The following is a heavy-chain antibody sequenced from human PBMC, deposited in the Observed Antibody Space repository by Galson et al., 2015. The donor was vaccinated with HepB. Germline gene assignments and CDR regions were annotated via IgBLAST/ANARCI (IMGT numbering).Heavy chain of an antibody. J-gene: IGHJ2*01. D-gene: IGHD6-13*01. CDR3: VREGTSSSWNNWYFDL. CDR2: ISQIGDYT. Sequence: SLRLSCAASGFSFSTYAMHWVRQAPGKGLEYVSSISQIGDYTYYGNSVRGRFTISRENAKNSLYLQMNSPRDGDTAVYYCVREGTSSSWNNWYFDLWGRGTLVTVSS. CDR1: GFSFSTYA. V-gene: IGHV3-64*01.